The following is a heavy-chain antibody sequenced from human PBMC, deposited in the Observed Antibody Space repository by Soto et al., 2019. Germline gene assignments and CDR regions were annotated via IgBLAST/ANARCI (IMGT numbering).Heavy chain of an antibody. D-gene: IGHD3-16*01. J-gene: IGHJ6*02. CDR1: GFTFSDYW. V-gene: IGHV3-74*01. CDR2: ITSDGRGT. CDR3: ASAYGMEV. Sequence: QLVESGGGLFQPGGSLRLSCAASGFTFSDYWMHWVRQAPGKGPLWVSRITSDGRGTAYADSVKGRFTISRDNAKNTLYLQINSLRVEDTAVYYCASAYGMEVWGQGTTVTVSS.